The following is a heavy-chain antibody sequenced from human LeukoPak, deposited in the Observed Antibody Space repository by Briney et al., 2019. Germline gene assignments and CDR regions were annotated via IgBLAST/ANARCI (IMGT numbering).Heavy chain of an antibody. V-gene: IGHV3-23*01. CDR2: ISGSGGST. CDR3: AKDSLIAVAGQFHY. J-gene: IGHJ4*02. CDR1: GGSISSSSYY. D-gene: IGHD6-19*01. Sequence: PSETLSLTCTVSGGSISSSSYYWGWVRQAPGKGLEWVSAISGSGGSTYYADSVKGRFTISRDNSKNTLHLQMNSLRAEDTAVYYCAKDSLIAVAGQFHYWGQGTLVTVSS.